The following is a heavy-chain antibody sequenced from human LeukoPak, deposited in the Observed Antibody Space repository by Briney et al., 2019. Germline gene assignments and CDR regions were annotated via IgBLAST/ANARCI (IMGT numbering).Heavy chain of an antibody. V-gene: IGHV1-18*01. D-gene: IGHD3-16*02. CDR3: ARLRSSYFDY. J-gene: IGHJ4*02. CDR1: GYTFTSYG. CDR2: ISAYNGNT. Sequence: ASVKVSCKASGYTFTSYGISWVRQAPGQGLEGMGWISAYNGNTNYAQKLQGRVTITTDTATSTAYMDLRSLRSDDTAVYSCARLRSSYFDYWGQGTLVTVSS.